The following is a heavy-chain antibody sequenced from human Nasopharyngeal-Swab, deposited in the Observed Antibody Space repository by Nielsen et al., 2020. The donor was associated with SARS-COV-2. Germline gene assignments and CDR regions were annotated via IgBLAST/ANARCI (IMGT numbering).Heavy chain of an antibody. CDR2: IYYSGST. D-gene: IGHD6-13*01. V-gene: IGHV4-39*01. Sequence: WIRQPPGKGLEWIGSIYYSGSTYYNPSLKSRVTISVDTSKNRFSLKLSSVTAADTAVYYCARHVSSSWYAAVAGIRAFDYWGRGTPVTVSS. CDR3: ARHVSSSWYAAVAGIRAFDY. J-gene: IGHJ4*02.